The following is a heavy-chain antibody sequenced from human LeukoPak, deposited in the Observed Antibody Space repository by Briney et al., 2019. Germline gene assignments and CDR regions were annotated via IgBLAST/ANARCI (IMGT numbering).Heavy chain of an antibody. V-gene: IGHV3-20*04. D-gene: IGHD6-19*01. CDR1: GFTFDDYG. CDR2: INWNGGST. J-gene: IGHJ4*02. Sequence: GGSLRLSCAASGFTFDDYGMSWVRQAPGKGLEWVSGINWNGGSTGYADSVKGRFTISRDNAKNSLYLQMNSLRAEDTALYYCAKDISSGWYDTHTTFDYWGQGTLVTVSS. CDR3: AKDISSGWYDTHTTFDY.